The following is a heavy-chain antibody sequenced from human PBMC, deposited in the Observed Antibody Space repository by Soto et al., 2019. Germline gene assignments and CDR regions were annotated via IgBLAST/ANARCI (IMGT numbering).Heavy chain of an antibody. CDR1: GYSFTSYW. CDR3: ARTSLFLTGPPLYYGMDV. J-gene: IGHJ6*02. D-gene: IGHD3-9*01. CDR2: IDPSDSYT. Sequence: GESLKISCKGSGYSFTSYWISWVRQMSGKGLEWMGRIDPSDSYTNYSPSFQGHVTISADKSISTAYLQWSSLKASDTAMYYCARTSLFLTGPPLYYGMDVWGQGTTVTVSS. V-gene: IGHV5-10-1*01.